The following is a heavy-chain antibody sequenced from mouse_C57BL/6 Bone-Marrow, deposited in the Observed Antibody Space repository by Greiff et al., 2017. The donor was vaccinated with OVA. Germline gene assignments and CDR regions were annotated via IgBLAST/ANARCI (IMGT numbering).Heavy chain of an antibody. CDR2: IWRGGST. J-gene: IGHJ4*01. CDR3: AKNRGGGPYAMDY. CDR1: GFSLTSYG. Sequence: VQLQQSGPGLVQPSQSLSITCTVSGFSLTSYGVHWVRQSPGKGLEWLGVIWRGGSTDYNAAFMSRLSITKDNSKSQVFFKMNSLQADDTAIYYCAKNRGGGPYAMDYWGQGTSVTVSS. V-gene: IGHV2-5*01. D-gene: IGHD1-1*02.